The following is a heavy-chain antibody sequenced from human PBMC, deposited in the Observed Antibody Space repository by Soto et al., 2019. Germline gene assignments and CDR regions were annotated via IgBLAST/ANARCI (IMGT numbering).Heavy chain of an antibody. J-gene: IGHJ6*02. CDR2: IYYSGST. D-gene: IGHD6-19*01. CDR1: GGSISSYY. Sequence: PSETLSLTCTVSGGSISSYYWSWIRQPPGKGLEWIGSIYYSGSTYYNPSLKSRVTISVDTSKNQFSLKLSSVTAADTAVYYCARGSSGWYVNYYYYGMDVWGQGTTVTVSS. CDR3: ARGSSGWYVNYYYYGMDV. V-gene: IGHV4-59*05.